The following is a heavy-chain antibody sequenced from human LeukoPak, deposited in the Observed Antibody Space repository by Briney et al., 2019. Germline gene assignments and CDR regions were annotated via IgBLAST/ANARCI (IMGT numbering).Heavy chain of an antibody. D-gene: IGHD3-22*01. Sequence: GASVKVSCKASGYTFTSYGISWVRQAPGQGLEWMGWISNYNGNTKYAQKFQGRVTMTTDTSTTTAYMELRSLRSDDTAVYYCARDRASLYDSNGYYFDYWGQGTLVTVSS. CDR2: ISNYNGNT. CDR3: ARDRASLYDSNGYYFDY. CDR1: GYTFTSYG. V-gene: IGHV1-18*01. J-gene: IGHJ4*02.